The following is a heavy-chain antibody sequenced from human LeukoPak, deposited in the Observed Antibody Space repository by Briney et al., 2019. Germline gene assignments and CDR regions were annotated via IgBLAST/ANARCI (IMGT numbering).Heavy chain of an antibody. CDR2: ISGGGDST. D-gene: IGHD5-18*01. V-gene: IGHV3-23*01. J-gene: IGHJ6*02. CDR3: ARAPWIQLWLNGRVDYYYGMDV. CDR1: GLTFSNYA. Sequence: GGSLRLSCAASGLTFSNYAMSWVRRAPGKGLECVSVISGGGDSTYYADSVKGRFTISRDNFKNTVFLQMNSLRAEDTAVYYCARAPWIQLWLNGRVDYYYGMDVWGQGTTVTVSS.